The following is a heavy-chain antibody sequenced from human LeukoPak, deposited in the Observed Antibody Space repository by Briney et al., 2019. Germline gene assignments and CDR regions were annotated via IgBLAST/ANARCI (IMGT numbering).Heavy chain of an antibody. D-gene: IGHD2-2*01. V-gene: IGHV1-69*06. Sequence: SVEVSCKASGGTFSSYAISWVRQGPGQGLEWMGGIIPIFGTANYAQKFQGRVTITADKSTSTAYMELSSLRSEDTAVYYCARERYCSSTSCYLWFDPWGQGTLVTVSS. CDR3: ARERYCSSTSCYLWFDP. CDR2: IIPIFGTA. J-gene: IGHJ5*02. CDR1: GGTFSSYA.